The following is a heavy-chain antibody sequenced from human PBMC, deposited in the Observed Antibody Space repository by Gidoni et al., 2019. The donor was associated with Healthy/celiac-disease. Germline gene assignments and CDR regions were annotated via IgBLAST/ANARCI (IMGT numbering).Heavy chain of an antibody. CDR2: IIPIFGTA. CDR3: AREMAMVRGVTLRGTNYYHYGMDV. CDR1: GGTFSSYA. V-gene: IGHV1-69*01. D-gene: IGHD3-10*01. Sequence: QVQLVQSGAEVKKPGSSVKVSCKASGGTFSSYAISWVRQAPGQGLEWMGGIIPIFGTANYAQKFQGRVTITADESTSTAYMELSSLRSEDTAVYYCAREMAMVRGVTLRGTNYYHYGMDVWGQGTTVTVSS. J-gene: IGHJ6*02.